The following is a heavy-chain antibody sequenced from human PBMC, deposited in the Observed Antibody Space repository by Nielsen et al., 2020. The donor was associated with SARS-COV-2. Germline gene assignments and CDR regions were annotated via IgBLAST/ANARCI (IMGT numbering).Heavy chain of an antibody. D-gene: IGHD1-26*01. CDR1: GFTFGDYA. CDR3: TRGPRRVVGATIDY. Sequence: GGSLRLSCTTSGFTFGDYAMSWVRQAPGKGLEWVGFIRSRRYGGTTEYAASVEGRFTISRDDSKSIAYLQMNSLKTEDTAVYYCTRGPRRVVGATIDYWGQGTLVTVSS. J-gene: IGHJ4*02. CDR2: IRSRRYGGTT. V-gene: IGHV3-49*04.